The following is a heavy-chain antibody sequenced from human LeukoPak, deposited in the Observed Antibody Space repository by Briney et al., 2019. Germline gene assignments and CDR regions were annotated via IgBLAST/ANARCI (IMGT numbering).Heavy chain of an antibody. CDR3: ARARLDYYDSSGYFVDY. CDR1: GGTFSSYA. J-gene: IGHJ4*02. D-gene: IGHD3-22*01. Sequence: SVKVSCKASGGTFSSYAISWVRQAPGQGLEWMGRIIPILGIANYAQKFQGRVTITADKSTSTAYMELSSLRFEDTAVYYCARARLDYYDSSGYFVDYWGQGTLVTVSS. CDR2: IIPILGIA. V-gene: IGHV1-69*04.